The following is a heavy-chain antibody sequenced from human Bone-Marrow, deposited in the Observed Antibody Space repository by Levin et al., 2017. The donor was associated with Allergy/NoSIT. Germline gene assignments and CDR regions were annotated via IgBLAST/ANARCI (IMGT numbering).Heavy chain of an antibody. V-gene: IGHV3-23*01. CDR3: ATPEHDYYYGMDV. Sequence: LSLTCAASGFTFSSYAMSWVRQAPGKGLEWVSAISGSGGSTYYADSVKGRFTISRDNSKNTLYLQMNSLRAEDTAVYYCATPEHDYYYGMDVWGQGTTVTVSS. CDR2: ISGSGGST. D-gene: IGHD2-21*01. CDR1: GFTFSSYA. J-gene: IGHJ6*02.